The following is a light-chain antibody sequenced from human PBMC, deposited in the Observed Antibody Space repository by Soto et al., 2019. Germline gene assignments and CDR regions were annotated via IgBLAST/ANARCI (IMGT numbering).Light chain of an antibody. CDR1: QTVGTN. V-gene: IGKV3-15*01. CDR2: ATS. CDR3: QQYNKWPLFT. J-gene: IGKJ3*01. Sequence: EAVMTQSPVTLSVSPGERATLSCRASQTVGTNVAWYQQKPGQAPRLLIYATSTRATGIPARFSGSGSGTEFTLTISILQSEYFAVYYCQQYNKWPLFTFGPGTKVDMK.